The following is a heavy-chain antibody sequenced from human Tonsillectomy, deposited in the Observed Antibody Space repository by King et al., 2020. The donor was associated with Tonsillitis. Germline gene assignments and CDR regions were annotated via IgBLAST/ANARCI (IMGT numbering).Heavy chain of an antibody. Sequence: VQLVQSGAEVKKPGSSVKVSCKASGGTFSSYAISWVRQAPGQGLEWMGGIIPIFGTANYAQKFQGRVTITADESTSTAYMGLSSLRSEDTAVYYCASRIQLWQGWGWFDPWGQGTLVTVSS. CDR1: GGTFSSYA. V-gene: IGHV1-69*12. J-gene: IGHJ5*02. CDR2: IIPIFGTA. CDR3: ASRIQLWQGWGWFDP. D-gene: IGHD5-18*01.